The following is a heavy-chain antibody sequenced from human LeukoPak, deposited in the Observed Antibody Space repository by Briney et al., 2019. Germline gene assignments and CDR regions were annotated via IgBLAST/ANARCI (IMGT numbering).Heavy chain of an antibody. V-gene: IGHV4-59*01. CDR3: ARGWTKYYFDN. D-gene: IGHD3/OR15-3a*01. J-gene: IGHJ4*02. Sequence: SETLSLTCTISGGSISRYYWSWIRQPPGKGLEWIGYISYGATTNYTPSLKSRVTISVDTPKNQFSLKLTSMSAADTAVYYCARGWTKYYFDNWGQGTLVTVSS. CDR1: GGSISRYY. CDR2: ISYGATT.